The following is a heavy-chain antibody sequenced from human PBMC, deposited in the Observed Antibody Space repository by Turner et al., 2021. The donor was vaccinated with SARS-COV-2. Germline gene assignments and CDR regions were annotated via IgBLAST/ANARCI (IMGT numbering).Heavy chain of an antibody. CDR3: ARDHRPVVVPAAKRAGSYYYGMDV. CDR2: ISRSGSYI. V-gene: IGHV3-21*01. Sequence: EVQLVESGGGLVKPGGSLRLSCAASVFTFSSSSMHWVRQAPGKGLEWVSSISRSGSYIYYADSVKGRFTISRDNAKNSLYLQMNSLRAEDTAVYYCARDHRPVVVPAAKRAGSYYYGMDVWGQGTTVTVSS. D-gene: IGHD2-2*01. CDR1: VFTFSSSS. J-gene: IGHJ6*02.